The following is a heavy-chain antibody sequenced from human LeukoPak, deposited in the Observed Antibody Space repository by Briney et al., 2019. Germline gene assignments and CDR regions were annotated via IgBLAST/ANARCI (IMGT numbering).Heavy chain of an antibody. CDR1: GFTFRNYG. V-gene: IGHV3-33*01. CDR3: ARDLGSGSSGGHYFGMDV. D-gene: IGHD6-6*01. J-gene: IGHJ6*02. CDR2: IWNDGSNK. Sequence: GGSLRLSCAASGFTFRNYGVHWVRQAPGKGLEWVAVIWNDGSNKYYADSVKGRFTISRDNSKNTVNLQMNSLRAEETAVYYCARDLGSGSSGGHYFGMDVWGQGTTVTVSS.